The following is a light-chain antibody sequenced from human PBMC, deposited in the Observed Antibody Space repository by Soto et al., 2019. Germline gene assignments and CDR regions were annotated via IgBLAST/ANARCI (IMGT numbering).Light chain of an antibody. CDR3: QQYENLPT. CDR1: KKINTY. J-gene: IGKJ5*01. Sequence: DIQMTQSPSSLSASVEKGSPTIGQGGKKINTYLNWYQQKPGRAPKLLIYDASNLEAGVPSRFRGSGSGTDFTFTISRLQPEDIATYYCQQYENLPTFGQGTRLEIK. CDR2: DAS. V-gene: IGKV1-33*01.